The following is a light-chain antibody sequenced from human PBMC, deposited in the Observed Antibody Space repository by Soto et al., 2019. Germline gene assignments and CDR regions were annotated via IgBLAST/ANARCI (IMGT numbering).Light chain of an antibody. CDR1: SSDVGGYNY. Sequence: QSVLTQPASVSGSPGQSITISCTGTSSDVGGYNYVSWYQQRPGKAPKVIIYDVNNRHSGVSNRFSGSKSGNTASLTISGLQAEDETDYYCSSYTRSSTQVFGTGTKVTVL. CDR3: SSYTRSSTQV. V-gene: IGLV2-14*01. CDR2: DVN. J-gene: IGLJ1*01.